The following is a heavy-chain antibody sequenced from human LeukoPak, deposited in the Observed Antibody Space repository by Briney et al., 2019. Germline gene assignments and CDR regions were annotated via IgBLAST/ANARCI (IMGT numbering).Heavy chain of an antibody. CDR3: ARSMDV. J-gene: IGHJ6*02. Sequence: PSETLSLTCIVSGGSISSGGHYWGWIRQPPGKSLEWIGSITYSGSTYYNQSLKSRVTISGDTSKNQFSLKLTSVTAADTAVYYCARSMDVWGQGTTVTVSS. V-gene: IGHV4-39*01. CDR2: ITYSGST. CDR1: GGSISSGGHY.